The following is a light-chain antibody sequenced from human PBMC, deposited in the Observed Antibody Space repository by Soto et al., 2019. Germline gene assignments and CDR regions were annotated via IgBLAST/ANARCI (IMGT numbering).Light chain of an antibody. CDR3: SSFTCTTSLYV. Sequence: QSVLAQPASVSGSPGQSITISCTGTGSDVAGYNYVSWFQQHPGKAPKLMMYQVTIRPSGVSNRFSGAKSGNTASLTISGLQAEDEAEYYCSSFTCTTSLYVFGTG. CDR1: GSDVAGYNY. V-gene: IGLV2-14*01. J-gene: IGLJ1*01. CDR2: QVT.